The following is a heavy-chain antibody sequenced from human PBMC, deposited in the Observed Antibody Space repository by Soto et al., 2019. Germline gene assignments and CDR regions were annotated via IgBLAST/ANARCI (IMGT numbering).Heavy chain of an antibody. CDR1: GGTFSSYA. D-gene: IGHD2-2*01. CDR2: IIPIFGTA. Sequence: SVKVSCKASGGTFSSYAISWVRQAPGQGLEWMGGIIPIFGTANYAQKFQGRVTITADESTSTAYMELSSLRSEDTAVYYCARDLWGYCSSTSCPFDYWGQGTLVTASS. CDR3: ARDLWGYCSSTSCPFDY. V-gene: IGHV1-69*13. J-gene: IGHJ4*02.